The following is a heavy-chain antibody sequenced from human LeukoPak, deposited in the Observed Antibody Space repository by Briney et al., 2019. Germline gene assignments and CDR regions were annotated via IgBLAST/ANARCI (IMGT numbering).Heavy chain of an antibody. CDR3: ARDEGIDGMDV. Sequence: GASVKVSCKASGGTFSSYAISWVRQAPGQGLEWMGRIIPILGIANYAQKFQGRVTITADKSTSTAYMELSSLRSEDTAVYYCARDEGIDGMDVWGQGTTVTVSS. CDR2: IIPILGIA. V-gene: IGHV1-69*04. J-gene: IGHJ6*02. CDR1: GGTFSSYA.